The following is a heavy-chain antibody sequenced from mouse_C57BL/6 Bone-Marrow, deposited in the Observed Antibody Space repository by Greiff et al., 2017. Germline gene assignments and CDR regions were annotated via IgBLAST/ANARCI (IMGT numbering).Heavy chain of an antibody. J-gene: IGHJ2*01. D-gene: IGHD1-1*01. CDR2: ISGGGGNT. CDR1: GFTFSSYT. Sequence: EVQLVESGGGLVKPGGSLKLSCAASGFTFSSYTMSWVRQTPEKRLEWVATISGGGGNTYYTDSVKGRFTISRDNATNTLYLQMSSLRSEDTALYYCARRALITTVATFDDWGQGTTLTVSS. V-gene: IGHV5-9*01. CDR3: ARRALITTVATFDD.